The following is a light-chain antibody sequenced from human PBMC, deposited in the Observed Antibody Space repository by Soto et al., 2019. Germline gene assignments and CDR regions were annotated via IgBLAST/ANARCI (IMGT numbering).Light chain of an antibody. J-gene: IGKJ1*01. CDR3: QQYGSSPRT. CDR2: GAS. Sequence: EIVMTQSPATLSVSPGERATLSCRASQSVSSNLAWYQQKPGQAPRLLIYGASTRATGIPDRFGGSGSGTDFTLTISRLEPEDFAVYYCQQYGSSPRTFGQGTKVDI. CDR1: QSVSSN. V-gene: IGKV3-20*01.